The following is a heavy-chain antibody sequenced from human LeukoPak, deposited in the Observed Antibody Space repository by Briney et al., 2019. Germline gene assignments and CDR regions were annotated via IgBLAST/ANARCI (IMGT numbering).Heavy chain of an antibody. Sequence: SGGSLRLSCAASGFTFSNYWMHWVRQGPGKGLAWVANVNSDGSSRNHADSVRGRFTISRDNAKNTLFLQMNSLRAEDTAVYYCASGMRVGPNIWGQGTLVTVSS. D-gene: IGHD1-26*01. CDR1: GFTFSNYW. CDR3: ASGMRVGPNI. J-gene: IGHJ4*02. CDR2: VNSDGSSR. V-gene: IGHV3-74*01.